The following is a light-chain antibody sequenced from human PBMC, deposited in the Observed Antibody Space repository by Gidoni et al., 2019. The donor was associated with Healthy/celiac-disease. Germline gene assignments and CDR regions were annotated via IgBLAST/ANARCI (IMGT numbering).Light chain of an antibody. V-gene: IGKV3-11*01. Sequence: EIVLKQSPATLSLSPGERATLSCRASQSVSSYLAWSQQKPGQAPRLLIYDASNRATGSPARFSGSGSGTDFTLTISSLEPEDFAVYYCQQRSNWPLTFXGXTKVEIK. CDR3: QQRSNWPLT. CDR1: QSVSSY. CDR2: DAS. J-gene: IGKJ4*01.